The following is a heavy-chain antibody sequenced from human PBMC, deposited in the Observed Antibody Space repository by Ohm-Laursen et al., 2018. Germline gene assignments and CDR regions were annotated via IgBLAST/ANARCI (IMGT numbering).Heavy chain of an antibody. CDR3: ARPYCGGNCSDPIDS. CDR2: INFSGRYI. D-gene: IGHD2-21*02. V-gene: IGHV3-21*01. J-gene: IGHJ4*02. CDR1: GFTFTTYT. Sequence: SLRLSCSASGFTFTTYTMNWLRQAPGKGLEWVSSINFSGRYIYYADSVEGRFTISRDNAKKSLFLQMNSLRVEDTAVYYCARPYCGGNCSDPIDSWGQGTLVTVSS.